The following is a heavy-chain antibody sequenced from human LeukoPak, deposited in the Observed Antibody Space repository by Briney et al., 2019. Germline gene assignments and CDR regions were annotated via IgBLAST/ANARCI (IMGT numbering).Heavy chain of an antibody. D-gene: IGHD4-23*01. Sequence: SQTLSLTCTVSGGSISSGSYYWSWIRQPAGKGLEWIGRIYTSGCTNYNPSLKSRVTISVDTSKNQFSLKLSSVTAADTAVYYCARDPVYGGNSEGYWGQGTLVTVSS. V-gene: IGHV4-61*02. CDR3: ARDPVYGGNSEGY. CDR1: GGSISSGSYY. J-gene: IGHJ4*02. CDR2: IYTSGCT.